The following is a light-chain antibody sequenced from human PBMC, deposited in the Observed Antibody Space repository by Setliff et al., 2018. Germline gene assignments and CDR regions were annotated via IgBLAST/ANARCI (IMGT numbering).Light chain of an antibody. J-gene: IGLJ1*01. V-gene: IGLV2-14*03. CDR3: SSYSSSNIPFV. Sequence: QSVLTQPASVSGSPGQSITISCTGTDSDVGGFNLVSWYQQHPGKAPKFMIYDVSNRPSGASNRFSGSKSGNTASLTISGLQAEDEADYYCSSYSSSNIPFVFGTGTKVTV. CDR2: DVS. CDR1: DSDVGGFNL.